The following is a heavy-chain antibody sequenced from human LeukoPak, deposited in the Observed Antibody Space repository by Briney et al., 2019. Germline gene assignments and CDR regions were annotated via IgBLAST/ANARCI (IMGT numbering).Heavy chain of an antibody. J-gene: IGHJ4*02. Sequence: GGSLRLSCAASGFTLSSYWMHWVRQVPGRGLVWVSRIDNYGSRTNYADSVKGRFTISRDNAKNTLYLQMNSLRAEDTAVYYCAKGGYQYDSSGHNYSDYWGQGTLVTVSS. CDR1: GFTLSSYW. V-gene: IGHV3-74*01. CDR3: AKGGYQYDSSGHNYSDY. CDR2: IDNYGSRT. D-gene: IGHD3-22*01.